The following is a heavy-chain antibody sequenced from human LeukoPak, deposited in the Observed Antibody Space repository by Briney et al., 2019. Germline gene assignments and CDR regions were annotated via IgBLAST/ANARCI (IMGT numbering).Heavy chain of an antibody. V-gene: IGHV3-74*01. CDR2: INSGGDDT. D-gene: IGHD6-19*01. CDR3: ARRIGYSSGHSAVYYFDY. J-gene: IGHJ4*02. CDR1: GFTFSTYW. Sequence: GGSLRLSCAASGFTFSTYWMHWVRQAPGKGLVWVSLINSGGDDTSYADSVKGRFTISRDNAKNTLYLQMNSLRAEDTAVYYCARRIGYSSGHSAVYYFDYWGQGTLVTVSS.